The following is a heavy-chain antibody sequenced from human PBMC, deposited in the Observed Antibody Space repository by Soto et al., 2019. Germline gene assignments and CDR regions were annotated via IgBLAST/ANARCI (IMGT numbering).Heavy chain of an antibody. V-gene: IGHV4-59*08. D-gene: IGHD3-3*01. CDR2: IYYSGST. Sequence: SETLSLTCTVAGGSISSYYWSRIRQPPGRGLEWIGYIYYSGSTNYSPSLKSRVTISVDTSKNQFSLKLSSVTAADTAVYYCGRHSRFLEWRQIDYWGQGTLVTVSS. CDR3: GRHSRFLEWRQIDY. J-gene: IGHJ4*02. CDR1: GGSISSYY.